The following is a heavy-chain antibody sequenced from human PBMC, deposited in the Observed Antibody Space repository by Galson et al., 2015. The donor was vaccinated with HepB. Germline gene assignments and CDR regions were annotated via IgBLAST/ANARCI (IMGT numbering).Heavy chain of an antibody. Sequence: PALVKPTQTLTLTCTFSGFSLSTSGMRVSWIRQPPGKALEWLARIDWDDDKFYSASLKTRLTISKDTSKNQVVLTMTNMDPVDTATYYCARTQYSSSWYEEPGYFDYWGQGTLVTVSS. J-gene: IGHJ4*02. D-gene: IGHD6-13*01. CDR1: GFSLSTSGMR. CDR3: ARTQYSSSWYEEPGYFDY. CDR2: IDWDDDK. V-gene: IGHV2-70*04.